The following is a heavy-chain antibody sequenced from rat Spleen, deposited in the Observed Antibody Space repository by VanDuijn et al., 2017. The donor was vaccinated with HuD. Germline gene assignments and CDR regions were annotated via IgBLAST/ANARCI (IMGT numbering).Heavy chain of an antibody. Sequence: QVQLKESGPGLVQPSQTLSLTCTVSGFSLTSYNVHWVRQPPGKGLEWMGRMRYNGDTSYNSALKSRLSISRDTSKNQVFLKMNSLQSEDTATYYCATYSDYATSPFAYWGRGTLVTVSS. CDR2: MRYNGDT. CDR1: GFSLTSYN. CDR3: ATYSDYATSPFAY. V-gene: IGHV2-63*01. J-gene: IGHJ3*01. D-gene: IGHD1-6*01.